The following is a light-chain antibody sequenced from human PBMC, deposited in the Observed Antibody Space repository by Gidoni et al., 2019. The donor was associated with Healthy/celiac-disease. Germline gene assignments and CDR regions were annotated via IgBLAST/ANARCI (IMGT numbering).Light chain of an antibody. CDR3: AAWDDSLSGLV. CDR2: SNN. Sequence: QSVLTQQPSACGTPGQRVTSSCSGSSSTIGSNYVSWYQQLPGTAPKLLTYSNNQRPSGIPDRFSGSRSGTSASLAISGLRSEDEADYYCAAWDDSLSGLVFGGGTKLTVL. CDR1: SSTIGSNY. J-gene: IGLJ2*01. V-gene: IGLV1-47*02.